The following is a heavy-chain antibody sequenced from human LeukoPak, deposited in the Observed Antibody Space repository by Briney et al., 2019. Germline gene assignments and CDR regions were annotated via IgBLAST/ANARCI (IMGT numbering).Heavy chain of an antibody. CDR3: ARGFGGNSPRLSFDAFDI. CDR1: GYSISSGYY. V-gene: IGHV4-38-2*02. Sequence: PSETLSLTCTVSGYSISSGYYWGWIRPPPGKGLEWIGIIYHSGSTYYNPSLKRRVTISVDTSKNQFSLKLSSVTAADTAVYYCARGFGGNSPRLSFDAFDIWGQGTMVTVSS. D-gene: IGHD4-23*01. J-gene: IGHJ3*02. CDR2: IYHSGST.